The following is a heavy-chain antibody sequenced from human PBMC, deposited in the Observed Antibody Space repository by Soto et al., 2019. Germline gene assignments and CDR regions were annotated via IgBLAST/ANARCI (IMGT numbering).Heavy chain of an antibody. Sequence: GGSLRLSCAASGFTFSSYWMSWVRQAPGKGLEWVANIKQDGSEKYYVDSVKGRFTISRDNAKNSLYLQMNSLRAEDTAVYYCASLMIVVVNGYAFDIWGQGTMVTVSS. D-gene: IGHD3-22*01. CDR3: ASLMIVVVNGYAFDI. J-gene: IGHJ3*02. CDR1: GFTFSSYW. V-gene: IGHV3-7*01. CDR2: IKQDGSEK.